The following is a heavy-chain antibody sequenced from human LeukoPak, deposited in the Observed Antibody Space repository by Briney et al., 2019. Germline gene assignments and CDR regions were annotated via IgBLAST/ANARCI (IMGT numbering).Heavy chain of an antibody. V-gene: IGHV5-51*01. CDR1: GYNFTSYW. D-gene: IGHD2-15*01. CDR3: ARRICSGGSCSWCFDY. Sequence: GESLQISCQGSGYNFTSYWSTGGRPLPGKGGEWRGIIYPGDSDTRYSPSCQGQVTISADKSSSTAYLEWSSLKASATAMYYCARRICSGGSCSWCFDYWGQGTLVTVSS. J-gene: IGHJ4*02. CDR2: IYPGDSDT.